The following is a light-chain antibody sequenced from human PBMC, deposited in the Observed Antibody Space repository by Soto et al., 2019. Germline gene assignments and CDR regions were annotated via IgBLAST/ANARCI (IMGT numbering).Light chain of an antibody. J-gene: IGKJ1*01. CDR1: QTVSTR. CDR2: DAS. Sequence: EIQMTPSPSTLSTSAGERVTITCRASQTVSTRLAWYQQKPGQAPKLLIYDASSWESGVPARFSGSGSGTEFTLTISSLQPDDFATYYCQQYNSYSETLGQGTKVDIK. CDR3: QQYNSYSET. V-gene: IGKV1-5*01.